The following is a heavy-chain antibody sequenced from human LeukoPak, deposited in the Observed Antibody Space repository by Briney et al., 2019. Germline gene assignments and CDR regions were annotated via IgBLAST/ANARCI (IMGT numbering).Heavy chain of an antibody. V-gene: IGHV3-48*03. J-gene: IGHJ4*02. CDR1: GFTFSGYE. CDR2: ISSSGSTI. Sequence: PGGSLRLSCAASGFTFSGYEMNWVCQAPGKGLEWVSYISSSGSTIYYADSVKGRFTISRDNAKNSLYLQMNSLRAEDTAVYYCASYSSGYYRWGQGTLVTVSS. CDR3: ASYSSGYYR. D-gene: IGHD3-22*01.